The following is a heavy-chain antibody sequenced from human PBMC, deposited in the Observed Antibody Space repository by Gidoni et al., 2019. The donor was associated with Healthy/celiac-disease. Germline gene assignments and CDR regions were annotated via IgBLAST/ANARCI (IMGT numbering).Heavy chain of an antibody. J-gene: IGHJ4*02. Sequence: EVRLVQSGAAVKKPGASLSISCNGSGYCFTCYWLGCVCQMPGKGLEWMGSIYPGDSDTTYSTSFQDQVTISADKAISTAYLQWSSLKASDTAMDYCATLGGDDRSGYGTLPREPFDYWGQGTLVTVSS. V-gene: IGHV5-51*01. CDR3: ATLGGDDRSGYGTLPREPFDY. CDR2: IYPGDSDT. CDR1: GYCFTCYW. D-gene: IGHD3-22*01.